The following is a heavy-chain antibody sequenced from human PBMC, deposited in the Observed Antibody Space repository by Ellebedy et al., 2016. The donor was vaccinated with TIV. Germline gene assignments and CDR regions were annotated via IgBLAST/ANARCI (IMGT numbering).Heavy chain of an antibody. Sequence: ASVKVSXXASGYTFTGYYMHWVRQAPGQGLEWMGWINPNSGGTNYAQKFQGRVTMTRDTSISTAYMELSRLRSDDTAVYYCARDPSKRGYCSSTSCYEPPYYYYMDGWGKGTTVTVSS. CDR1: GYTFTGYY. D-gene: IGHD2-2*01. J-gene: IGHJ6*03. V-gene: IGHV1-2*02. CDR2: INPNSGGT. CDR3: ARDPSKRGYCSSTSCYEPPYYYYMDG.